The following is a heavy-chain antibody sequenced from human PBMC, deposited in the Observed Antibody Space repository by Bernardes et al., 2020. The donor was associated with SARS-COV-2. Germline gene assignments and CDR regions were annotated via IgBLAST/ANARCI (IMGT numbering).Heavy chain of an antibody. CDR1: CFPLPHHP. D-gene: IGHD2-2*02. Sequence: GGNPGPSRSSPCFPLPHHPMIWVLHAPGQGREWVSSISCSWGKKNPPDPRKGRFSVSTDNSRKILYLQKSSLRVEDTAVYYCAKERVSIPLYEMDVWGQGTTVIVS. J-gene: IGHJ6*02. V-gene: IGHV3-23*01. CDR2: ISCSWGKK. CDR3: AKERVSIPLYEMDV.